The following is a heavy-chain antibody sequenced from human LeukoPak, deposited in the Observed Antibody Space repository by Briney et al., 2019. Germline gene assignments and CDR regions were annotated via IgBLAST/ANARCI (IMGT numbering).Heavy chain of an antibody. V-gene: IGHV4-39*01. J-gene: IGHJ4*02. CDR2: IYYSGST. CDR3: ARLYIVVVVAAGDYFDY. CDR1: GGTISSSSYY. Sequence: SETLSLTCTVSGGTISSSSYYWGWIRQPPGKGLEWIGSIYYSGSTYYNPSLKSRVTISVDTSKNQFSLKLSSVTAADTAVYYCARLYIVVVVAAGDYFDYWGQGTLVTVSS. D-gene: IGHD2-15*01.